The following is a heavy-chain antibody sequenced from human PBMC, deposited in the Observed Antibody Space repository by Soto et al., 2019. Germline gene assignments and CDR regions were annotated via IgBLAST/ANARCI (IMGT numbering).Heavy chain of an antibody. Sequence: ASVKVSCKASGGTFSSYAISWVRQAPGQGLEWMGGIIPIFGTANYAQKFQGRVTITADESTSTAYMELSSLRSEDTAVYYCASRGGTTHYYYGMDVWGQGTTVTVSS. D-gene: IGHD1-7*01. J-gene: IGHJ6*02. CDR1: GGTFSSYA. V-gene: IGHV1-69*13. CDR3: ASRGGTTHYYYGMDV. CDR2: IIPIFGTA.